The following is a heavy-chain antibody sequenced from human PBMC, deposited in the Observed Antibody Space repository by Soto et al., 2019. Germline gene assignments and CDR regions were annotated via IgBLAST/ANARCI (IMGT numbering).Heavy chain of an antibody. CDR3: AAAYYDSSGYYWYYYYGMDV. J-gene: IGHJ6*02. CDR1: GFTFSSYA. Sequence: PGGSLRLSCAASGFTFSSYAMSWVRQAPGKGLEWVSAISGSGGSTYYADSVKGRFTISRDNSKNTLYLQMNSLRAEDTAVYYCAAAYYDSSGYYWYYYYGMDVWGQGTTVTVSS. CDR2: ISGSGGST. D-gene: IGHD3-22*01. V-gene: IGHV3-23*01.